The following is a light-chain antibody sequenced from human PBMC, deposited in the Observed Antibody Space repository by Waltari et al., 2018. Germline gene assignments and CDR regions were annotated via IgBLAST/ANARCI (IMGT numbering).Light chain of an antibody. CDR3: AAWDDSLSGPV. V-gene: IGLV1-44*01. J-gene: IGLJ1*01. CDR1: SPNIGSNT. Sequence: QSVLTQPPSASGTPGQRVSISCSGSSPNIGSNTVNWYQQIPGTAPKLLVYSDDQRPSGVPDRFAGSKSGASASLAISGLQSEDEADYYCAAWDDSLSGPVFGTGTEVTVL. CDR2: SDD.